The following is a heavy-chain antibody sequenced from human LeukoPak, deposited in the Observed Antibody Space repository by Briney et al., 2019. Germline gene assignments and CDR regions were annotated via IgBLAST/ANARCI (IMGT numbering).Heavy chain of an antibody. D-gene: IGHD6-13*01. CDR3: ATSTSTWYWGAFDF. V-gene: IGHV5-51*01. J-gene: IGHJ3*01. CDR1: GYSFATYW. CDR2: IYPGDSDA. Sequence: GEPLKISCKGSGYSFATYWIVWVRQMPGKGLEWMGIIYPGDSDARYSPSFQGHVIISADRSISTAYLQWNYLEASDTAMYYCATSTSTWYWGAFDFWGQGTMVTVSS.